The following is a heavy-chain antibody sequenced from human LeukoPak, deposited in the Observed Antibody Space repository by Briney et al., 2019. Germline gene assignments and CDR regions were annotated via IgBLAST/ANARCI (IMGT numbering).Heavy chain of an antibody. V-gene: IGHV4-59*08. J-gene: IGHJ4*02. D-gene: IGHD6-19*01. CDR1: GGSISGYY. Sequence: PSETLSLTCTVSGGSISGYYWSWIRQPPGKGLEWIGYIYYSGSTNYNPSLKSRVTISVDTSKNQFSLKLSSVTAADTAVFYCVRQDMGSGCIDYWGQGTLVTVSS. CDR3: VRQDMGSGCIDY. CDR2: IYYSGST.